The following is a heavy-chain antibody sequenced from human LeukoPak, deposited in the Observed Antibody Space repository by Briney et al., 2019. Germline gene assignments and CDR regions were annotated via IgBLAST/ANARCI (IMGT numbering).Heavy chain of an antibody. J-gene: IGHJ4*02. V-gene: IGHV3-15*01. CDR2: IKKKTDGGTT. CDR3: TTEYYYDSSGLFDY. CDR1: GFTFSNAW. Sequence: GGSLRLSCVVSGFTFSNAWMSWVRQAPGKGLEWVGRIKKKTDGGTTDYAAPVKGRFTISRDDSKNTLYLQMNSLKTEDTTVYYCTTEYYYDSSGLFDYWGQGTLVTVSS. D-gene: IGHD3-22*01.